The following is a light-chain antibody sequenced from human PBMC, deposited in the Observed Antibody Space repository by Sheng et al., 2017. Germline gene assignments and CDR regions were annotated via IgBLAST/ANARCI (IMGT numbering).Light chain of an antibody. Sequence: ETVLTQSPATLSLSPGERATLSCRASQSVNSYLGWYQQKPGQAPRLLIYDASNRATGIPARFSGSGSGTDFTLTISSLEPEDFAVYYCHQRSDWSHSFGQGTKLEIK. V-gene: IGKV3-11*01. CDR3: HQRSDWSHS. J-gene: IGKJ2*03. CDR1: QSVNSY. CDR2: DAS.